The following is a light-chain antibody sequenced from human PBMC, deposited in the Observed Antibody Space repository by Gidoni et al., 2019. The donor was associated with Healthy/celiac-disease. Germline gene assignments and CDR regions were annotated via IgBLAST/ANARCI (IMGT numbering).Light chain of an antibody. CDR2: DAS. CDR1: QDISNY. Sequence: DIQMTQSPSSLSASVGDRVTITCQASQDISNYLHWYQQKPGKAPKLLIYDASNLETGVPSRFSRSGSGTDFTFTISSLQPEDIATYYCQQYDNLPWTFGQGTKVEIK. J-gene: IGKJ1*01. CDR3: QQYDNLPWT. V-gene: IGKV1-33*01.